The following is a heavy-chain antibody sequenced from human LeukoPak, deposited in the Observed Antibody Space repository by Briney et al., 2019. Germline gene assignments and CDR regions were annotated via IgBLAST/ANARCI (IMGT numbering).Heavy chain of an antibody. J-gene: IGHJ5*02. CDR2: IIMSSSNI. CDR1: GLTFSSNS. V-gene: IGHV3-21*01. D-gene: IGHD3-3*01. CDR3: ARARATIFGVVMPYNWFYP. Sequence: GGSLRLSCAASGLTFSSNSMNWGRQAPGKGLEWGSSIIMSSSNIYYADSVKGQVTISRDNAKNSLYLQMNSLRAEDTAVYYCARARATIFGVVMPYNWFYPWGQGTPVTVSS.